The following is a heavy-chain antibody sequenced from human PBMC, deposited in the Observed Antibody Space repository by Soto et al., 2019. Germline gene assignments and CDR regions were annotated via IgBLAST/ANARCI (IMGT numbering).Heavy chain of an antibody. J-gene: IGHJ4*02. CDR3: ARDQCTNGVCYALFDY. Sequence: ASVKVSCKASGYTFTGYYMHWARQAPGQGLEWMGWINPNSGGTNYAQKFQGRVIMTRDTSISTAYMELSRLRSDDTAVYYCARDQCTNGVCYALFDYWGQGTLVTVSS. CDR2: INPNSGGT. V-gene: IGHV1-2*02. CDR1: GYTFTGYY. D-gene: IGHD2-8*01.